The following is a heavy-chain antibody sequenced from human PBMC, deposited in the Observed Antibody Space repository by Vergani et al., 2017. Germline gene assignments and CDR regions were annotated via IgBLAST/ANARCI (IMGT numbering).Heavy chain of an antibody. D-gene: IGHD3-9*01. V-gene: IGHV1-69*01. CDR3: ARGRRPGYSFGY. CDR1: GGTFSSYA. Sequence: QVQLVQSGAEVKKPGSSVTVSCKASGGTFSSYAISWVRQAPGQGLEWMGGIIPIFGTANYAQTCQGRVPLTADESTSTAYMELSSLSSEDTAVYYCARGRRPGYSFGYGGEGTLVTVSS. CDR2: IIPIFGTA. J-gene: IGHJ4*02.